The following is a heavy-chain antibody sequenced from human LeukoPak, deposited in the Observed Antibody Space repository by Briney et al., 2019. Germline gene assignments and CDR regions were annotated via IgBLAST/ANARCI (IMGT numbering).Heavy chain of an antibody. Sequence: GGSLRLSCAASGFTFSSYWMSWVRQAPGKGLEWVANIKQDGSEKYYVDSVKGRFTISRDNAKNSLYLQMNSLRAEDTALYYCAKAEYDSFSPYPFDYWGQGTLVTVSS. CDR3: AKAEYDSFSPYPFDY. CDR1: GFTFSSYW. V-gene: IGHV3-7*03. CDR2: IKQDGSEK. D-gene: IGHD3-22*01. J-gene: IGHJ4*02.